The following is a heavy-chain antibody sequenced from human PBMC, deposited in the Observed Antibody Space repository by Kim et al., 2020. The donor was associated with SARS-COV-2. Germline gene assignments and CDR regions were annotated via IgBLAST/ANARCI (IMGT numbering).Heavy chain of an antibody. J-gene: IGHJ6*02. CDR1: GFTFSSYG. V-gene: IGHV3-30*18. CDR2: ISYDGSNK. CDR3: AKEYQLLLGRGQKPTYYYYYGMDV. D-gene: IGHD2-2*01. Sequence: GGSLRLSCAASGFTFSSYGMHWVRQAPGKGLEWVAVISYDGSNKYYADSVKGRFTISRDNSKNTLYPQMNSLRAEDTAVYYCAKEYQLLLGRGQKPTYYYYYGMDVWGQGTTVTVSS.